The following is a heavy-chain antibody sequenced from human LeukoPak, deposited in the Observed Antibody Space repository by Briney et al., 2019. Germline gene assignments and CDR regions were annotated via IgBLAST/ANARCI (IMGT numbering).Heavy chain of an antibody. J-gene: IGHJ5*02. V-gene: IGHV3-74*01. CDR2: NNGDGSTT. CDR1: GFSLSGYW. Sequence: GGSLRLSCVASGFSLSGYWMYWVRQAPGKGLMYISRNNGDGSTTNYADVVKGRFTMSRDNVKNTLYLQMNSLRVEDTAVYYCAKDLAVAANWFDPWGQGTLVTVSS. D-gene: IGHD6-19*01. CDR3: AKDLAVAANWFDP.